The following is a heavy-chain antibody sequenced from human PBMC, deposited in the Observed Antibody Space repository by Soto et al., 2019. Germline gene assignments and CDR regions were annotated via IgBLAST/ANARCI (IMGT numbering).Heavy chain of an antibody. CDR1: GFTFSDHY. Sequence: GGSLRLSCAASGFTFSDHYMSWIRQAPGKGLEWVAYISSSGTTVYYADSVKGRFTISRNNAENSLYLQMNSLGAEDTAVYYCTNLGIWGSYRYNSWGQGTLVTVSS. CDR2: ISSSGTTV. CDR3: TNLGIWGSYRYNS. J-gene: IGHJ4*02. D-gene: IGHD3-16*02. V-gene: IGHV3-11*01.